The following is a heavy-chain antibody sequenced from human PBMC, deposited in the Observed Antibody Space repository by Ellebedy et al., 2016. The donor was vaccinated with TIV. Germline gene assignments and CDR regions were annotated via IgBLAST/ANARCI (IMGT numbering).Heavy chain of an antibody. V-gene: IGHV3-23*01. J-gene: IGHJ4*02. CDR3: AKATGEPSGYYFDY. Sequence: GESLKISCAASGFTFSSYAMSWVRQAPGKGLEWVSTSTGSGGSTYYADSVKGRFTISRDNSKNTLYLQMNSLSAEDTALYYCAKATGEPSGYYFDYWGQGTLVTISS. D-gene: IGHD6-19*01. CDR2: STGSGGST. CDR1: GFTFSSYA.